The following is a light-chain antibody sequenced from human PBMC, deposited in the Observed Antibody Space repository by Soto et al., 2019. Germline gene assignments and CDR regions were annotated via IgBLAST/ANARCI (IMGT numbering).Light chain of an antibody. CDR3: QSYDSSLSGSV. V-gene: IGLV1-40*01. CDR2: GNS. J-gene: IGLJ1*01. CDR1: SSNIGAPYD. Sequence: VLPQAPPVTGAPGQRVTISCTGSSSNIGAPYDVHWYQQLPGTAPKLLIYGNSNRPSGVPDRFSGSKSGTSASLAITGLQAEDEADYFCQSYDSSLSGSVFGNGTKVTVL.